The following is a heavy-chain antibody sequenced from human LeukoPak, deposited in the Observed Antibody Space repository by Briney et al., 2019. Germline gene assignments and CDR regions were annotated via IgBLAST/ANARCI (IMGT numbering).Heavy chain of an antibody. D-gene: IGHD3-10*01. V-gene: IGHV4-39*02. Sequence: SETLSLTCTVSGSSFSSSGCYWGWFRQPPGKGLEWIASIFYDGNTYYNASLQSRVLIAADTSKNPFSLDLEFVTAADTAVYFCARIGASLVWDSGSFPDYWGQGTLVTVSS. CDR2: IFYDGNT. CDR1: GSSFSSSGCY. J-gene: IGHJ4*02. CDR3: ARIGASLVWDSGSFPDY.